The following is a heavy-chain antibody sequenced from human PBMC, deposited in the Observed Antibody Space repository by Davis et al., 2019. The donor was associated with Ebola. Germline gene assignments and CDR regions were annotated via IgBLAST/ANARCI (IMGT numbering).Heavy chain of an antibody. V-gene: IGHV3-9*01. CDR2: ISWNSGSI. Sequence: SLKISCAASGFTFDDYAMHWVRQAPGKGLEWVSGISWNSGSIGYADSVKGRFTISRDNAKNSLYLQVNSLRAEDTALYYCAKDIGCSGGSCYPFYYYGMDVWGQGTTVTVSS. J-gene: IGHJ6*02. CDR3: AKDIGCSGGSCYPFYYYGMDV. D-gene: IGHD2-15*01. CDR1: GFTFDDYA.